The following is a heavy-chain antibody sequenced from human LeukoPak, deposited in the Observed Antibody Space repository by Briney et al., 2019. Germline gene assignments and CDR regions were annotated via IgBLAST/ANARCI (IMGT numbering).Heavy chain of an antibody. CDR2: IDNDGRGT. CDR3: ARGVEAAGTDY. CDR1: GFRFSDYW. V-gene: IGHV3-74*01. J-gene: IGHJ4*02. Sequence: GGSLRLSCSVSGFRFSDYWMDWVRQAPGKGPAWVSYIDNDGRGTGYADSVKGRFTVSRDNAKNTLYSQMTSLRVDDTAMYYCARGVEAAGTDYWGQGTLVTVSS. D-gene: IGHD6-13*01.